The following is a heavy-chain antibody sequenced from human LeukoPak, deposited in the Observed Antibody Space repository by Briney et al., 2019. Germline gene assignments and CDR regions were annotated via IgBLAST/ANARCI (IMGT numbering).Heavy chain of an antibody. D-gene: IGHD3-16*01. V-gene: IGHV3-7*03. CDR2: IKKDGSQK. Sequence: GGSLRLSCVASGFTFSDKWMSWVRQAPGKGPEWVASIKKDGSQKYYVDSVKGRFTISRDNAQNSLYLQMSNLRAEDTAVYFCARGGGLDVWGQGATVTVSS. J-gene: IGHJ6*02. CDR3: ARGGGLDV. CDR1: GFTFSDKW.